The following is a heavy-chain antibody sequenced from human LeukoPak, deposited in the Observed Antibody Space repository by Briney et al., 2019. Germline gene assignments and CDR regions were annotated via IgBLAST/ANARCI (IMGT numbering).Heavy chain of an antibody. CDR1: GYSFTSYW. J-gene: IGHJ3*02. Sequence: GESLKISCKGSGYSFTSYWIGWVPQMPGKGLEWMGIIYPGDSDTRYSPSFQGQVTISADKSISTAYLQWSSLKASDTAMYYCARQSDSDIVVVPAVPGAFDIWGQGTMVTVSS. CDR3: ARQSDSDIVVVPAVPGAFDI. CDR2: IYPGDSDT. D-gene: IGHD2-2*01. V-gene: IGHV5-51*01.